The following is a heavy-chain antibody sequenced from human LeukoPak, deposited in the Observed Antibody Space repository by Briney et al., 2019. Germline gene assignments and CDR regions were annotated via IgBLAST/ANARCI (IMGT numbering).Heavy chain of an antibody. J-gene: IGHJ4*02. CDR3: AKDPRYSYGY. V-gene: IGHV3-23*01. CDR1: GFTFSSYG. Sequence: GGSLRLSCAASGFTFSSYGMSWVRQAPGKGLEWVSGISGGGGSTYYADSVEGRFAISRDNSKNTLYLQMNSLRAEDTAVYYCAKDPRYSYGYWGQGTLVTVSS. CDR2: ISGGGGST. D-gene: IGHD5-18*01.